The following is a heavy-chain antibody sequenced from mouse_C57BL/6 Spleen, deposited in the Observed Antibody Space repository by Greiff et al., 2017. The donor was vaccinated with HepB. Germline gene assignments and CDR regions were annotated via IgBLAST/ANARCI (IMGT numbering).Heavy chain of an antibody. D-gene: IGHD1-1*01. CDR2: IYPGDGDT. J-gene: IGHJ2*01. V-gene: IGHV1-80*01. CDR3: ARSKITTVVVEYYFDY. CDR1: GYAFSSYW. Sequence: QVQLQQSGAELVKPGASVKISCKASGYAFSSYWMNWVKQRPGKGLEWIGQIYPGDGDTNYNGKFKGKATLTADKSSSTAYMQLSSLTSEDSAVYFCARSKITTVVVEYYFDYWGQGTTLTVSS.